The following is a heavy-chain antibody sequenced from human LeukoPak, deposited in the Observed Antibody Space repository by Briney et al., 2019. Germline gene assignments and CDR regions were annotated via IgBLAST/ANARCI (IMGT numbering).Heavy chain of an antibody. CDR2: IRYDASNK. CDR1: RFIFSNYG. Sequence: PGRSLRLSCAASRFIFSNYGMHWVRQAPGKGLEWVAFIRYDASNKYYADFVKGRFTISRDNSKNMLYLQMNSLRAEDTAVYYCAKDTNSFRYFDYWGQGTLVTVSS. V-gene: IGHV3-30*02. D-gene: IGHD1-1*01. J-gene: IGHJ4*02. CDR3: AKDTNSFRYFDY.